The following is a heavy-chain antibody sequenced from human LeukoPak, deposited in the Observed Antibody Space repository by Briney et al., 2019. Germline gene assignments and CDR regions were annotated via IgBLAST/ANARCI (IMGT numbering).Heavy chain of an antibody. CDR3: AADPSYSSGYRYYFDY. V-gene: IGHV1-58*01. Sequence: ASVKVSCKTSGFTFISSAVQWVRRARGQRLEGIGWIVVGSGNTNYAQKFQERVTITRDMSTSTAYMELSSLRSEDTAVYYCAADPSYSSGYRYYFDYSGQGTLVTVSS. D-gene: IGHD3-22*01. J-gene: IGHJ4*02. CDR2: IVVGSGNT. CDR1: GFTFISSA.